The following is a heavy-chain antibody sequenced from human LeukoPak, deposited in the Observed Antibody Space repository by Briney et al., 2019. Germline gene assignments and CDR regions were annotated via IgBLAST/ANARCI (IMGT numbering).Heavy chain of an antibody. J-gene: IGHJ4*02. D-gene: IGHD6-13*01. CDR1: GGTFSSCA. CDR2: IIPIFGTA. Sequence: SVKVSCKASGGTFSSCAISWVRQAPGQGLEGMGGIIPIFGTANSAQKFQGRVTITTDGSTSTAYMELSSLRSEDTAVYYCARESVRIAAAERGYFDYWGQGTLVTVSS. CDR3: ARESVRIAAAERGYFDY. V-gene: IGHV1-69*05.